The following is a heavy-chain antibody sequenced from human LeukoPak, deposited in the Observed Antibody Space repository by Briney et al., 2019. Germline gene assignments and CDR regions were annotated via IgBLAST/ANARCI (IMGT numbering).Heavy chain of an antibody. D-gene: IGHD3-22*01. CDR3: ARQKRRYYDSSGCFDY. Sequence: SETLSLTCTVSGYSISSGNYWDWIRQPPGKGLEWIGSIYHSGSTYYNPSLKSRVTISVDTSKNQFSLKLSSVTAADTAVYYCARQKRRYYDSSGCFDYWGQGTLVTVSS. J-gene: IGHJ4*02. V-gene: IGHV4-38-2*02. CDR2: IYHSGST. CDR1: GYSISSGNY.